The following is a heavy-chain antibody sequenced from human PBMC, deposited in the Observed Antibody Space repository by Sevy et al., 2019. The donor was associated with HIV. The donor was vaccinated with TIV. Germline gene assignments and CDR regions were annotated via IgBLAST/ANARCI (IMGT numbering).Heavy chain of an antibody. V-gene: IGHV3-15*01. D-gene: IGHD6-13*01. Sequence: GGSLRLSCAASGFTFSNAWMSWVRQAPGKGLEWVGRMKGKIYDGTIDYTAPVKGRFSISRDDSKNKLYLQMHSPKTEDTAVYYCTTASWSQEDYYNSWGQGTLVTVSS. CDR2: MKGKIYDGTI. J-gene: IGHJ4*02. CDR3: TTASWSQEDYYNS. CDR1: GFTFSNAW.